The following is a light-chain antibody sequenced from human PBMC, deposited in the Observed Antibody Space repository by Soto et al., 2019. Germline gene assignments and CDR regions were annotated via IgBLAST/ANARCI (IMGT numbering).Light chain of an antibody. CDR3: QQRSNWSLT. CDR1: QSVSSY. V-gene: IGKV3-11*01. CDR2: DAS. Sequence: EIVWTQSPATLSLSPGERAPLPCRASQSVSSYLAWYQKKTGQDPRLLIYDASNRATGIPARFSGSGSGTDFNLTISSLEPEDFAVYECQQRSNWSLTGGPGTRPEIK. J-gene: IGKJ5*01.